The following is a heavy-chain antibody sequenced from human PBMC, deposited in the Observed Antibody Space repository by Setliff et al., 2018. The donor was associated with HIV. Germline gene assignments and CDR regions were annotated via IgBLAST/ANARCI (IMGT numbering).Heavy chain of an antibody. CDR1: GVSISSYY. V-gene: IGHV4-4*07. CDR2: IYSSGST. Sequence: SETLSLTCTVSGVSISSYYWSWVRQPAGKGLEWIGRIYSSGSTNYNPSLKSRVIMSVDTSKHQFSLKLSSVTAADTAVYYCARGDSGSYYTYWGQGTLVTVS. D-gene: IGHD1-26*01. CDR3: ARGDSGSYYTY. J-gene: IGHJ4*02.